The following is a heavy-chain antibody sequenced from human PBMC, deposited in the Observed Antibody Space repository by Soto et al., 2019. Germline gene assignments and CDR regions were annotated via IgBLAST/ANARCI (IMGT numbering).Heavy chain of an antibody. D-gene: IGHD5-12*01. CDR2: SIPIFGTA. J-gene: IGHJ6*02. V-gene: IGHV1-69*13. Sequence: GASVKVSCKAAGGAFNNYPITWVRQAPGQGLEWMGGSIPIFGTANYAQKFQGRVTISVDESTSTAYMELSSLRSEDTAVYYCARGRGYSGDDHYCYFDMDVWGQGTMVTVSS. CDR1: GGAFNNYP. CDR3: ARGRGYSGDDHYCYFDMDV.